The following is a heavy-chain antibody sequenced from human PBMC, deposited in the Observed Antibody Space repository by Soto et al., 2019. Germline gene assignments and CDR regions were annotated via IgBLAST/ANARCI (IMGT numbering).Heavy chain of an antibody. V-gene: IGHV5-51*01. D-gene: IGHD6-6*01. CDR2: IYPGDSDT. CDR3: ARLAARSRRYYYYGMDV. CDR1: GYSFTSYW. J-gene: IGHJ6*02. Sequence: LKISCKGSGYSFTSYWIGWVRQMPGKGLEWMGIIYPGDSDTRYSPSFQGQVTISADKSISTAYLQWSSLKASDTAMYYCARLAARSRRYYYYGMDVWGQGTTVTVSS.